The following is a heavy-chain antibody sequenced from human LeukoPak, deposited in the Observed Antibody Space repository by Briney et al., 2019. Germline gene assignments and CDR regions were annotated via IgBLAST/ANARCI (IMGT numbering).Heavy chain of an antibody. D-gene: IGHD1-26*01. CDR2: ISGTGGST. Sequence: GGPLRLSCAASVFTFSSYVMSWVRQAPGKGLEWVSSISGTGGSTYYADSVKGRFTISRDNSKNTLYLQMNSLRAEDTAVYYCAKGRGVGATYYYYYYGMDVWGQGTTVTVSS. V-gene: IGHV3-23*01. J-gene: IGHJ6*02. CDR3: AKGRGVGATYYYYYYGMDV. CDR1: VFTFSSYV.